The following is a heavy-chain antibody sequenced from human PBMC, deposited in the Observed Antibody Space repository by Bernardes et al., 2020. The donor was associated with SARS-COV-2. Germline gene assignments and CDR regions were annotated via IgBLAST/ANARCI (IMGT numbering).Heavy chain of an antibody. CDR1: GYTLTELS. Sequence: ASVKVSCKVSGYTLTELSMHWVRQAPGKGLEWMGGFDPEDGETIYAQKFQGRVTMTEDTSTDTAYMELSSLRSEDTAVYYCATRFAYCGGDCANWFDPWGQGTLVTVSS. CDR3: ATRFAYCGGDCANWFDP. J-gene: IGHJ5*02. CDR2: FDPEDGET. V-gene: IGHV1-24*01. D-gene: IGHD2-21*02.